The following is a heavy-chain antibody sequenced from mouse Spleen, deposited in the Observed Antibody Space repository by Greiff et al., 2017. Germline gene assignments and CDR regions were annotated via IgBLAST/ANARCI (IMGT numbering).Heavy chain of an antibody. V-gene: IGHV5-16*01. D-gene: IGHD4-1*01. CDR1: GFTFSDYY. J-gene: IGHJ1*01. CDR3: ARAINWDWYFDV. CDR2: INYDGSST. Sequence: EVMLVESEGGLVQPGSSMKLSCTASGFTFSDYYMAWVRQVPEKGLEWVANINYDGSSTYYLDSLKSRFIISRDNAKNILYLQMSSLKSEDTATYYCARAINWDWYFDVWGAGTTVTVSS.